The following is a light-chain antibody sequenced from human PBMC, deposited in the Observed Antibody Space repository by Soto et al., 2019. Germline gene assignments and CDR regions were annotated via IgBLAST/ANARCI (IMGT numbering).Light chain of an antibody. V-gene: IGKV3-15*01. J-gene: IGKJ4*01. CDR1: QSVSSY. CDR3: QEYNNWHPIT. Sequence: EIVLTHSPATLSLNPGERATLSCRASQSVSSYLAWYEQIPGQAPSVRIYGASTRATGIPVRFSGSGSGTEFTLTITSLQSEDFAVYYCQEYNNWHPITFGGGTKVDI. CDR2: GAS.